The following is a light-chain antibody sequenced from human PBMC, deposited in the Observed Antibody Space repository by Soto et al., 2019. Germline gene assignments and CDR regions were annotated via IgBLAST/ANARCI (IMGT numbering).Light chain of an antibody. CDR2: GAS. Sequence: EMVLTQSPGTLSLSPGERATLSYRASQSISSNSLAWYQQKPGQAPRLFIYGASSRATGIPDRFIGSGSGTHFTLTISSLEPEDFAVYYCQQRSNWPWTFGQGTKVDIK. CDR3: QQRSNWPWT. V-gene: IGKV3D-20*02. CDR1: QSISSNS. J-gene: IGKJ1*01.